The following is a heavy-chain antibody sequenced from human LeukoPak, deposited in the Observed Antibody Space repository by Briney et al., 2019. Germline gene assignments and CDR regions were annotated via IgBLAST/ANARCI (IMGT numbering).Heavy chain of an antibody. D-gene: IGHD2-2*01. CDR1: GGSISSSSYY. V-gene: IGHV4-39*07. CDR3: ARGDIVVVPAVILPYAFDI. CDR2: IYYSGST. Sequence: SETLSLTCTVSGGSISSSSYYWGWIRQPPGKGLEWIGSIYYSGSTYYNPSLKSRVTISVDTSKNQFSLKLSSVTATDTAVYYCARGDIVVVPAVILPYAFDIWGQGTMVTVSS. J-gene: IGHJ3*02.